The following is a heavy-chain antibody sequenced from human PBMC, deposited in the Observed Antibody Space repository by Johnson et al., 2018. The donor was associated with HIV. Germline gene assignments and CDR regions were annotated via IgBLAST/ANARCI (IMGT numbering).Heavy chain of an antibody. CDR3: ARDSVGSPSAFDI. J-gene: IGHJ3*02. CDR2: IKQDGSEK. CDR1: GFTFSSYW. Sequence: VQVVESGGGLVQPGGSLRLSCAASGFTFSSYWMSWVRQAPGKGLEWVANIKQDGSEKYYVDYVKGRFTISRDNAKNSLYLQMNSLRAEDTAVYYCARDSVGSPSAFDIWGQGTMVTVSS. V-gene: IGHV3-7*05. D-gene: IGHD3-10*01.